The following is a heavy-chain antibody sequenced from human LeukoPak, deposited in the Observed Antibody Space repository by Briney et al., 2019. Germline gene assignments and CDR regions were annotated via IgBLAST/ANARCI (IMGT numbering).Heavy chain of an antibody. Sequence: SETLSLTCTVSGYSISSGYYWGWIRQPPGKGLEWIGSIYQSGSTYYNPSLKSRVTISVDTSKNQFSLKLSSVTAADTAVYYCARGTTVTRDAFDIWGQGTMVTVSS. CDR3: ARGTTVTRDAFDI. J-gene: IGHJ3*02. V-gene: IGHV4-38-2*02. CDR2: IYQSGST. D-gene: IGHD4-17*01. CDR1: GYSISSGYY.